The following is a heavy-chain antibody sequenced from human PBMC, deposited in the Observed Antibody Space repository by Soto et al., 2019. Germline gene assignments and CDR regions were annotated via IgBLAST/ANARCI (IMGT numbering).Heavy chain of an antibody. J-gene: IGHJ5*02. D-gene: IGHD2-2*01. Sequence: SETLSLTCAVSGGSISRGGYYWSWIRQHPGKGLEWIGYIYNSGRNYYNPSLKSRVTISVDTSKNQLSLKLSSVTAADTAVYYCARVPDRWGQGTLVTVS. V-gene: IGHV4-31*11. CDR1: GGSISRGGYY. CDR3: ARVPDR. CDR2: IYNSGRN.